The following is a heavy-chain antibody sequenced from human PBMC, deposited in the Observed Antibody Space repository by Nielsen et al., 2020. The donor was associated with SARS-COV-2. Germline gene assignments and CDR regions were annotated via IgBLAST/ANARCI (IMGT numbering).Heavy chain of an antibody. V-gene: IGHV3-23*05. Sequence: GESLKISCEVSGFPFHRYVMSWVRQAQGGGLEYVSAIDNSGESADYADSVKGRFVISRDNSKNTLYLQMNSLRVEDTAIYYCARVGTQNDYSMDVWGQGTTVTVPS. CDR1: GFPFHRYV. D-gene: IGHD1-1*01. CDR2: IDNSGESA. J-gene: IGHJ6*02. CDR3: ARVGTQNDYSMDV.